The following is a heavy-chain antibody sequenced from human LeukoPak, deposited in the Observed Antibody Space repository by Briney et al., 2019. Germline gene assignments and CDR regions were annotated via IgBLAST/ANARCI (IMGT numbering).Heavy chain of an antibody. CDR1: GFTFSSYS. V-gene: IGHV3-21*01. CDR3: ARDSSGWYYFDY. Sequence: GGSLRLSCAASGFTFSSYSMNWVRQAPGKGLEWVSSISSSSSYIYYADSVKGRFTISRDNAKNSLYLQMNSLRAEDTAVYYCARDSSGWYYFDYWGQGTLVTVSS. CDR2: ISSSSSYI. D-gene: IGHD6-19*01. J-gene: IGHJ4*02.